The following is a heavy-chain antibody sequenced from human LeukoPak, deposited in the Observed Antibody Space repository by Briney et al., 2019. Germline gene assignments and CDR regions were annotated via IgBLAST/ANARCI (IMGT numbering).Heavy chain of an antibody. CDR2: IKQDGSEK. CDR1: GFTISSYW. Sequence: GGSLRLSCAGSGFTISSYWMAWVRRAPGRGLEWVAHIKQDGSEKYYVDSVKGRFTISRDNAKNSLYLQMNSLRAGDTAVYYCARDHYYGSGSYVDPWGQGTLVTVSS. V-gene: IGHV3-7*04. D-gene: IGHD3-10*01. J-gene: IGHJ5*02. CDR3: ARDHYYGSGSYVDP.